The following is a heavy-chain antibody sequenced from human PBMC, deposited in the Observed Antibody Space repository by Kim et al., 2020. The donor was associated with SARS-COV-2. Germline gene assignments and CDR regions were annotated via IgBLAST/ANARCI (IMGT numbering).Heavy chain of an antibody. Sequence: GESLKISCKGSGYSFTSYWIGWVRQMPGKGLEWMGIIYPGDSDTRYSPSFQGQVTISADKSISTAYLQWSSLKASDTAMYYCAIPYYGERGRGGYYYGMDVWGQGTTVTVSS. CDR2: IYPGDSDT. D-gene: IGHD4-17*01. CDR1: GYSFTSYW. V-gene: IGHV5-51*01. CDR3: AIPYYGERGRGGYYYGMDV. J-gene: IGHJ6*02.